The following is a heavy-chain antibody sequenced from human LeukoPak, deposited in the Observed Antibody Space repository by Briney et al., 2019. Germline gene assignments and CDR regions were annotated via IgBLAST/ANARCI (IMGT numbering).Heavy chain of an antibody. CDR3: ARGYCSGGSCSESFDY. Sequence: GASVKVSCKASGYTFTSYDINWVRQATGQGPEWMGWMNPNSGNTGYAQKFQGRVTMTRNTSISTAYMELSSLRSEDTAVYYCARGYCSGGSCSESFDYWGQGTLVTVSS. D-gene: IGHD2-15*01. J-gene: IGHJ4*02. CDR2: MNPNSGNT. CDR1: GYTFTSYD. V-gene: IGHV1-8*01.